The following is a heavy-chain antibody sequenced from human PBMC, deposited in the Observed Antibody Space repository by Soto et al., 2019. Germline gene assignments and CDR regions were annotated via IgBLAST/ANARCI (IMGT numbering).Heavy chain of an antibody. D-gene: IGHD3-16*01. J-gene: IGHJ5*02. CDR2: IIPIFGTA. Sequence: ASVKVSCKASGGTFSSYAISWVRQAPGQGLEWMEGIIPIFGTANYAQKFQGRVTITADESTSTAYMELSSLRSEDTAVYYCAREASPDTRFNWFDPWGQGTLVTVSS. CDR3: AREASPDTRFNWFDP. V-gene: IGHV1-69*13. CDR1: GGTFSSYA.